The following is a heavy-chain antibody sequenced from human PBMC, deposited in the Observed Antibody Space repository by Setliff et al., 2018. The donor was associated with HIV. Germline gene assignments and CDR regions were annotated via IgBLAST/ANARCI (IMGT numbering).Heavy chain of an antibody. CDR1: GYSIGSGYY. CDR3: VRHLSEMAMVDH. CDR2: IYYNGNI. J-gene: IGHJ4*02. Sequence: SETLSLTCTVSGYSIGSGYYWGWIRQPPGKGLEWIASIYYNGNIYYNPSLKSRVTITMDTSKNQFSLKLSSVTAADTAVYSCVRHLSEMAMVDHWGQGTLVTVSS. V-gene: IGHV4-38-2*02.